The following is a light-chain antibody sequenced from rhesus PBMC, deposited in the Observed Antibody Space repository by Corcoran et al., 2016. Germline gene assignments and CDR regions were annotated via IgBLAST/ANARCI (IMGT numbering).Light chain of an antibody. V-gene: IGKV1-28*02. CDR1: QDISRY. Sequence: DIQMTQSSSSLSASVGDTVTTTCRASQDISRYLNWFQQKPGKPPKPLIYTASNLESGVPSRFNGSGSGTEITLTTSSLQPEDFASYYCLQHKSYPRTVGQGTKVEIK. CDR3: LQHKSYPRT. CDR2: TAS. J-gene: IGKJ1*01.